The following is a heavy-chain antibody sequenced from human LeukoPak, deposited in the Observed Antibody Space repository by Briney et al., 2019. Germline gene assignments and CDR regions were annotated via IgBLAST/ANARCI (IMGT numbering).Heavy chain of an antibody. CDR2: INQDGSEK. CDR3: ARGTYELDY. V-gene: IGHV3-7*04. J-gene: IGHJ4*02. D-gene: IGHD3-22*01. Sequence: GGSLRLSCAASGLAFSRYWMTWVRQAPGKGLEWVANINQDGSEKYSGDSVKGRFTISGDNAKNSLFLQMNSLRAEDTAVYYCARGTYELDYWGQGTLVTVSS. CDR1: GLAFSRYW.